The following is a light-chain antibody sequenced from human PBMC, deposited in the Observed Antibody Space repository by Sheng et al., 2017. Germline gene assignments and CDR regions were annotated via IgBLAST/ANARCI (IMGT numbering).Light chain of an antibody. CDR2: AAS. CDR1: QGISTY. CDR3: QQYYSYPLT. V-gene: IGKV1-9*01. J-gene: IGKJ1*01. Sequence: QLTQSPSSLSASVGDRVIITCRASQGISTYLAWYQQKPGKAPKLLIYAASTLQSGVPSRFSGSGSGTDFTLTISCLQSEDFATYYCQQYYSYPLTFGQGTKVEIK.